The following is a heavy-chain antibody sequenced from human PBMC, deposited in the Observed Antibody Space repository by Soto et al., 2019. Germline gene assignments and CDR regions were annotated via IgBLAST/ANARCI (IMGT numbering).Heavy chain of an antibody. CDR1: GGTFSSYA. V-gene: IGHV1-69*19. Sequence: QVQLVQSGAEVKKPGSSVKVSCKASGGTFSSYAISWVRQAPGQGLEWMGGIIPIFGTANYAQKFQGRVTINANESTCTAYKGLTSPRSEDTAVYYCARHYYDSSGYYYSAFDICGQGTMVIVSS. CDR2: IIPIFGTA. D-gene: IGHD3-22*01. J-gene: IGHJ3*02. CDR3: ARHYYDSSGYYYSAFDI.